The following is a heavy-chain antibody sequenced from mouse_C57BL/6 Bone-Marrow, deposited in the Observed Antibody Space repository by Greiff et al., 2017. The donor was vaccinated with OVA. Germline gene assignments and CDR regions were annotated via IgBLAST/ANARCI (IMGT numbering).Heavy chain of an antibody. D-gene: IGHD1-1*01. J-gene: IGHJ2*01. CDR3: ARHRGITVDY. CDR2: ISSGGSYT. CDR1: GFTFSSYG. Sequence: EVQGVESGGDLVKPGGSLKLSCAASGFTFSSYGMSWVRQTPDKRLEWVATISSGGSYTYYPDSVKGRFTISRDNAKNTLYLQMSSLKSEDTAMYYCARHRGITVDYWGQGTTLTVSS. V-gene: IGHV5-6*01.